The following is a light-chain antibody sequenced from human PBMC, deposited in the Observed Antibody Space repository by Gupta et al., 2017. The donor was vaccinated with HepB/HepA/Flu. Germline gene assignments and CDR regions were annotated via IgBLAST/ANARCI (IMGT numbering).Light chain of an antibody. CDR3: QQYGKT. Sequence: ELVLTQSPGTLSLSPGERATLSCRASQRVSSSYLAWYQQKPGQAPRLLIYGASSRATGIPDRFSGSGSGTDFTLTISRLEPEDFAVYYCQQYGKTFGQGTKVEIK. J-gene: IGKJ1*01. CDR1: QRVSSSY. CDR2: GAS. V-gene: IGKV3-20*01.